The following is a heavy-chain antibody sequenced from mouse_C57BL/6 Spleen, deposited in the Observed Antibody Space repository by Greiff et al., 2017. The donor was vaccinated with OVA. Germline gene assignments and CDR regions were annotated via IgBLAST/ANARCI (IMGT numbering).Heavy chain of an antibody. J-gene: IGHJ3*01. CDR3: ARRVLYGSSAWFAY. CDR1: GYSFTGYY. Sequence: EVQLQQSGPELVKPGASVKISCKASGYSFTGYYMTWVKQSPEQSLEWIGEINPSTGGTTYNQKFKAKATLTVDKSSSTAYMQLKSLTSEDSAVYYCARRVLYGSSAWFAYWGPGTLVTVSA. V-gene: IGHV1-42*01. CDR2: INPSTGGT. D-gene: IGHD1-1*01.